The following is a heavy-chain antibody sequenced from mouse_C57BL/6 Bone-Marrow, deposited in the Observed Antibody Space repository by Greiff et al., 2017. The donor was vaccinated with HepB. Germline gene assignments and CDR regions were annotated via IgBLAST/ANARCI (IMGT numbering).Heavy chain of an antibody. D-gene: IGHD3-2*02. J-gene: IGHJ4*01. CDR3: ARSGSSGGDYAMDY. Sequence: VQLQQSGAELARPGASVKLSCKASGYTFTSYGISWVKQRTGQGLEWIGEIYPRSGNTYYNEKFKGKATLTADKSSSTAYMELRSLTSEDSAVYFCARSGSSGGDYAMDYWGQGTSVTVSS. CDR1: GYTFTSYG. CDR2: IYPRSGNT. V-gene: IGHV1-81*01.